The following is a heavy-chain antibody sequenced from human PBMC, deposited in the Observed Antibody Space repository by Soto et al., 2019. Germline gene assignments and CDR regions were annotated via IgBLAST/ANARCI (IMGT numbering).Heavy chain of an antibody. CDR2: ISYDGSNK. CDR1: GFTFSSYG. CDR3: AKNHADCYNCSPDDAFDI. J-gene: IGHJ3*02. D-gene: IGHD2-21*01. V-gene: IGHV3-30*18. Sequence: QVQLVESGGGVVQPGRSLRLSCAASGFTFSSYGMHWVRQAPGKGLEWVAVISYDGSNKYYADSVKGRFTISRDNSKNTLYLQQNSLRAEDTAVYYCAKNHADCYNCSPDDAFDIWGQGTMVTVSS.